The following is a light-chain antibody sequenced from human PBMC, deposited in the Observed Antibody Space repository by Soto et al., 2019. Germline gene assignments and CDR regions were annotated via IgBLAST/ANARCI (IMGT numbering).Light chain of an antibody. Sequence: DIQMTQSPSTLSASVGDRVTITCRASQSISSWLAWYQQKPGKAPKLLIYKASSLESGVPSRFSGSGSGTEFTLTISSLQPDDFATYYCQQYDTFGQGTKLEIK. CDR3: QQYDT. V-gene: IGKV1-5*03. CDR2: KAS. J-gene: IGKJ2*01. CDR1: QSISSW.